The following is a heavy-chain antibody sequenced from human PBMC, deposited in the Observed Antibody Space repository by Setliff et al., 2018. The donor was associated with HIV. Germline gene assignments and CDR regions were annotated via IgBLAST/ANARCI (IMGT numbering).Heavy chain of an antibody. CDR3: ARSTYYFDSSGYKYNWFDP. Sequence: LTCTVSGDPIFIGGYYWSWIRQHPGGGLEWIGYIYHTGKTYYNPSLQSRIIMSLDMSQNQFSLKLSSVTAADTAVYYCARSTYYFDSSGYKYNWFDPWGQGTRVTVSS. D-gene: IGHD3-22*01. CDR2: IYHTGKT. CDR1: GDPIFIGGYY. J-gene: IGHJ5*02. V-gene: IGHV4-31*03.